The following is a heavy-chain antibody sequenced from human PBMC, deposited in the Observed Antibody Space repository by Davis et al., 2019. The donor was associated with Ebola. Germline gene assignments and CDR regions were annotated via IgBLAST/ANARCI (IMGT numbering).Heavy chain of an antibody. Sequence: PSETLYPTCTVSGGSVSSNSYYWSWIRQPPGKGLEWIGLIYYSGSSNYNTSLKSRVTMSVDTSKNQFSLKLSSVTAADTAVYYCARDRRQSYGAGVIDEYYGMDVWGQGTTVTVSS. J-gene: IGHJ6*02. CDR3: ARDRRQSYGAGVIDEYYGMDV. CDR2: IYYSGSS. V-gene: IGHV4-61*01. D-gene: IGHD3-10*01. CDR1: GGSVSSNSYY.